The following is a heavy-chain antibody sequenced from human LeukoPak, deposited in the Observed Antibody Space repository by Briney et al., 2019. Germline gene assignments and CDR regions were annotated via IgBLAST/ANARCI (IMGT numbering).Heavy chain of an antibody. CDR3: ARNYY. D-gene: IGHD3-10*01. V-gene: IGHV1-2*02. CDR2: INPNSGGT. Sequence: ASVKVSCKASGGTFSSYAISWVRQAPGQGLEWMGWINPNSGGTNYAQKFQGRVTMTRDTSISTAYMELSRLRSDDTAVYYCARNYYWGQGTLVTVSS. CDR1: GGTFSSYA. J-gene: IGHJ4*02.